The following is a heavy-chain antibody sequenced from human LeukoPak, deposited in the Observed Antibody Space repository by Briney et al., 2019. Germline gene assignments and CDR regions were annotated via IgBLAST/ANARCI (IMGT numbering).Heavy chain of an antibody. CDR3: AKGAWEGVDY. J-gene: IGHJ4*02. CDR1: GLTFSSYG. V-gene: IGHV3-30*02. D-gene: IGHD1-26*01. Sequence: PGGSLRLSCAACGLTFSSYGMHWVRQAPGKGLEWVAFIRYDGSNKYCADSVKGRFTISRDNSKNTLYPQMNSLRAEDTAVYYCAKGAWEGVDYWGQGTLVTVSS. CDR2: IRYDGSNK.